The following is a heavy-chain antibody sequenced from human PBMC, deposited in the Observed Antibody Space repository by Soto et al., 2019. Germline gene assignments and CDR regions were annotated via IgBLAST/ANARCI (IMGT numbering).Heavy chain of an antibody. Sequence: EVQLLESGGGLVQPGGSLRLSCGASGFTFTNYAMSWVRQAPGKGREWASTASGSGASTYYADSVKGRFTISRDNSKNTLYLQMKSLRIEDTAVYYCAKVAVRGVVVSNFDSWGQGTLVTVSS. V-gene: IGHV3-23*01. J-gene: IGHJ4*02. D-gene: IGHD3-10*01. CDR3: AKVAVRGVVVSNFDS. CDR2: ASGSGAST. CDR1: GFTFTNYA.